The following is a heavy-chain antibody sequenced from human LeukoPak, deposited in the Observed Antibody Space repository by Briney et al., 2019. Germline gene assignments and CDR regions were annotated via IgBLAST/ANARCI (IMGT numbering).Heavy chain of an antibody. J-gene: IGHJ4*02. CDR3: AKDIGIWNSSSYDY. Sequence: PGRSLRLSCAASGFTFDDYAMHWVRQAPGKGLEWVSGISWNSGSIGYADSVKGRFTISRDNAKNSLYLQVNSLRAEDTALYYCAKDIGIWNSSSYDYWGQGTLVTVSS. D-gene: IGHD6-6*01. CDR2: ISWNSGSI. CDR1: GFTFDDYA. V-gene: IGHV3-9*01.